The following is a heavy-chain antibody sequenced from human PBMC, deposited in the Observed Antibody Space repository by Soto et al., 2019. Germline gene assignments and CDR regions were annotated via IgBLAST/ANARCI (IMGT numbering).Heavy chain of an antibody. V-gene: IGHV4-59*01. J-gene: IGHJ6*02. CDR3: ARGTGYDFWSGYSTWGSNYYYGMDV. Sequence: ETLSLTCTVSGGSISSYYWSWIRQPPGKGLEWIGYIYYSGSTNYNPSLKSRVTISVDTSKNQFSLKLSSVTAADTAVYYCARGTGYDFWSGYSTWGSNYYYGMDVWGQGTTVTVSS. CDR1: GGSISSYY. CDR2: IYYSGST. D-gene: IGHD3-3*01.